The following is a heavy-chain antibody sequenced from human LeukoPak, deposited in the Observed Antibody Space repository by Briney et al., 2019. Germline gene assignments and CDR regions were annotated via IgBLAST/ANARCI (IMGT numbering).Heavy chain of an antibody. D-gene: IGHD6-13*01. CDR1: GFTFSSYA. V-gene: IGHV3-23*01. CDR2: ISDSGGI. Sequence: TGGSLRLSCGASGFTFSSYAMSWVRQAPGKGLEWVSGISDSGGIYYLDSVKGRFTISRENSKNMLHLEMNSLKVEDTAIYYCAKEIAAGGTPSFDYWGQGILVSVSS. CDR3: AKEIAAGGTPSFDY. J-gene: IGHJ4*02.